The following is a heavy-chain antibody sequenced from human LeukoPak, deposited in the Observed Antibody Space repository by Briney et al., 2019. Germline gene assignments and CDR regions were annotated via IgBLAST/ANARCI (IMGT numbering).Heavy chain of an antibody. V-gene: IGHV1-8*03. CDR2: MNPNSGNT. J-gene: IGHJ5*02. CDR1: GYTFTSYD. CDR3: ARDYYGSGLTYNWFDP. Sequence: ASVKVSCKASGYTFTSYDINWVRQATGQGLEWMGWMNPNSGNTGYAQKFQGRVTITRNTSISTAYMELSSLRSEDTAVYYCARDYYGSGLTYNWFDPWGQGTLVTVSS. D-gene: IGHD3-10*01.